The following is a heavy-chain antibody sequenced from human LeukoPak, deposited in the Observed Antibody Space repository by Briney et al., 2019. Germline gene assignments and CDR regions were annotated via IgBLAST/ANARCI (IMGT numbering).Heavy chain of an antibody. CDR3: GGSYYYDSGLDS. V-gene: IGHV3-30*02. J-gene: IGHJ5*01. CDR1: GFTFSNYW. D-gene: IGHD3-22*01. Sequence: GGSLRLSCAASGFTFSNYWMTWVRQAPGKGLEWVAFMPYDGSKKYYGDSAKGRFTISRDNAKNTLYLQMDSLRPEDTAVYYCGGSYYYDSGLDSWGQGTLVTVSS. CDR2: MPYDGSKK.